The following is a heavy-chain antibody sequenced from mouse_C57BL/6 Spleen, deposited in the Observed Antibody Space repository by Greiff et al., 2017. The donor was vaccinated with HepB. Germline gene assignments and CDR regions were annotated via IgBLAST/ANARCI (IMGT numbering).Heavy chain of an antibody. CDR3: ARGYLYGSSYAFDY. V-gene: IGHV1-80*01. J-gene: IGHJ2*01. Sequence: VQLQQSGAELVKPGASVKISCKASGYAFSSYWMNWVKQRPGKGLEWIGQIYPGDGDTNYNGKFKGKATLTADKSSSTAYMQLSSLTSEDSAVYFCARGYLYGSSYAFDYWGQGTTLTVSS. D-gene: IGHD1-1*01. CDR1: GYAFSSYW. CDR2: IYPGDGDT.